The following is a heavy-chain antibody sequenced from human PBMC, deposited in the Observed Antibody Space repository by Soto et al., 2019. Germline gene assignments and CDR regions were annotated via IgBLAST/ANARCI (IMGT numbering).Heavy chain of an antibody. D-gene: IGHD5-12*01. CDR1: GFTFSSYA. J-gene: IGHJ4*02. Sequence: EVQLVESGGGLVQPGGSLRLSCAASGFTFSSYAMHWVRQATGKGLEWVSAIGTAGDTYYPGSVKGRFTISREKAKNSLYLQMNSLRAGDTAVYYCARVGRLRFFDYWGQGTLVTVDS. CDR3: ARVGRLRFFDY. V-gene: IGHV3-13*04. CDR2: IGTAGDT.